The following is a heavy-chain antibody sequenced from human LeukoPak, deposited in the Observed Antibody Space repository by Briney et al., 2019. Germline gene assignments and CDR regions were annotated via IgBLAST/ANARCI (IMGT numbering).Heavy chain of an antibody. CDR1: GYSISSGYY. V-gene: IGHV4-38-2*02. J-gene: IGHJ4*02. CDR2: FYHSGST. CDR3: ARGKSRGSRIDY. Sequence: SETLSLTCTVSGYSISSGYYWGWIRQPPGKGLEWIGRFYHSGSTYYNPSPKSRVTISVDTSKNQFSLKLRSVTAADTAVYYCARGKSRGSRIDYWGQGTLVTVSS. D-gene: IGHD1-26*01.